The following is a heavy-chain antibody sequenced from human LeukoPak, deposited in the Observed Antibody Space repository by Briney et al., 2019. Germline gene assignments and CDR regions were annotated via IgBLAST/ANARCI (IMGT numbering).Heavy chain of an antibody. Sequence: ASVNVSFTASGYTFTNYGISWVRQAPGQGLEWMGWISTYNGHTNYAQKLQDRVTMTTDTSTSTAYMELRGLRSDDTAVYFCARDHGSYSFDYWGQGTLVTVSS. CDR3: ARDHGSYSFDY. V-gene: IGHV1-18*01. J-gene: IGHJ4*02. CDR2: ISTYNGHT. CDR1: GYTFTNYG. D-gene: IGHD1-26*01.